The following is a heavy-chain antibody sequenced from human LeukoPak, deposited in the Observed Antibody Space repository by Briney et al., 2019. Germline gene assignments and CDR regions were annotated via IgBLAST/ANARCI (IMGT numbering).Heavy chain of an antibody. V-gene: IGHV3-21*01. CDR1: GFTFRDYS. Sequence: PGGTPRLSCAASGFTFRDYSMNWVRQAPGKGHEWVSSISSSSSYIYYADSVKGRLTISRENATNSLYLQMNSLGAEDTAVYYCARLYDGSAYHADHFDYWGQGTLVIVSS. CDR3: ARLYDGSAYHADHFDY. CDR2: ISSSSSYI. D-gene: IGHD3-22*01. J-gene: IGHJ4*02.